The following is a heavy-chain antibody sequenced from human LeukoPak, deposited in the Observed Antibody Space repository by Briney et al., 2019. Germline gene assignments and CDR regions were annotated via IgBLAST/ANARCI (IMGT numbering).Heavy chain of an antibody. D-gene: IGHD5-12*01. CDR2: INHSGST. V-gene: IGHV4-34*01. Sequence: SETLSPTCAVYGGSFSGYYWSWIRQPPGKGLEWIGEINHSGSTNYNPSLKSRVTISVDTSKNQFSLKLSSVTAADTAVYYCARVRLPYYYYMDVWGKGTTVTVSS. CDR3: ARVRLPYYYYMDV. J-gene: IGHJ6*03. CDR1: GGSFSGYY.